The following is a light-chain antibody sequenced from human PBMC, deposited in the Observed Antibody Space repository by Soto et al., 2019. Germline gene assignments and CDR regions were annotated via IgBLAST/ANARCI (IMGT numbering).Light chain of an antibody. CDR1: QSVSSGD. Sequence: EIALTQSPGTLSLSPGERATLSCRTSQSVSSGDFAWYQHRPGQAPRLVIYGASTRATGVPDRFSGSRSGTAFTLTISGLEPDDFVVYFCLQYGNSPYTFGQGTKLEMK. CDR3: LQYGNSPYT. CDR2: GAS. V-gene: IGKV3-20*01. J-gene: IGKJ2*01.